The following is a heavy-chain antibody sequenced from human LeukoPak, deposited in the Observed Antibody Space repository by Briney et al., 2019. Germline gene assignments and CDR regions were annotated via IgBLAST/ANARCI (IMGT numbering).Heavy chain of an antibody. CDR3: AKDPDYDFWSGYWDYYGMDV. CDR2: LSGSGTST. V-gene: IGHV3-23*01. J-gene: IGHJ6*02. CDR1: GFTFSDSA. D-gene: IGHD3-3*01. Sequence: PGGSLRLSCAASGFTFSDSAMSWVRQAPGKGLEWVSSLSGSGTSTYYADSVKGQFTISRDNSKNTLYLQMNSLGAEDTAVYYCAKDPDYDFWSGYWDYYGMDVWGQGTTVTVSS.